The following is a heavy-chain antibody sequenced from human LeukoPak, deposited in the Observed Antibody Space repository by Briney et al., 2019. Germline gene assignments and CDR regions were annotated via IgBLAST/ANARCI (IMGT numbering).Heavy chain of an antibody. CDR1: GYGFTTYA. Sequence: ASVKVSCKASGYGFTTYAMYWVRQAPGQRLEWMGWINDGNGNTKYSQKFQGRVTTTRDTSASTAYMELSSLRFEDTAVYYCASDGFDIWGQGTMVTVSS. V-gene: IGHV1-3*01. CDR3: ASDGFDI. CDR2: INDGNGNT. J-gene: IGHJ3*02.